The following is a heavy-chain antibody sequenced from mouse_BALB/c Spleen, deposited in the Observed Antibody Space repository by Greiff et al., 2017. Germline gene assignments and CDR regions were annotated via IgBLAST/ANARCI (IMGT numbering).Heavy chain of an antibody. D-gene: IGHD3-2*01. CDR3: ASPQTARAMDYAMDY. CDR2: INPYNDGT. J-gene: IGHJ4*01. V-gene: IGHV1-14*01. Sequence: VHVKQSGPELVKPGASVKMSCKASGYTFTSYVMHWVKQKPGQGLEWIGYINPYNDGTKYNEKFKGKATLTSDKSSSTAYMELSSLTSEDSAVYYCASPQTARAMDYAMDYWGQGTSVTVSS. CDR1: GYTFTSYV.